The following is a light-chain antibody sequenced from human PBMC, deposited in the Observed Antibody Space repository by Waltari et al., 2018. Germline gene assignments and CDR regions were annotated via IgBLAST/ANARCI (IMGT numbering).Light chain of an antibody. CDR2: DVT. CDR3: ASYTSTRTVV. Sequence: QSALTQPASVSGSPGQSITISCSGTSSDVGGYNYVSWYQQHPGNAPKLIIFDVTRWPSGVSNRFSGSKPGNAASLTIFGLQAEDEADYYCASYTSTRTVVFGGGTRVTVL. V-gene: IGLV2-14*03. J-gene: IGLJ2*01. CDR1: SSDVGGYNY.